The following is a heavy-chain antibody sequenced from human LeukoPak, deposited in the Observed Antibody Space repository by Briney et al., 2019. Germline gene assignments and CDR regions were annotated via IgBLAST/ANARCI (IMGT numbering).Heavy chain of an antibody. J-gene: IGHJ6*03. Sequence: PGGSLRLSCAASGFTFSIYSMDWVRQAPGKGLEWVSLIYSDGRTYYADSVKGRCTISRDNSKNTLYLQMNSLRVEDTAVYYCARDLNYYGSGSYYPYYYYYMDVWGKGTTVTISS. CDR1: GFTFSIYS. D-gene: IGHD3-10*01. CDR3: ARDLNYYGSGSYYPYYYYYMDV. CDR2: IYSDGRT. V-gene: IGHV3-53*01.